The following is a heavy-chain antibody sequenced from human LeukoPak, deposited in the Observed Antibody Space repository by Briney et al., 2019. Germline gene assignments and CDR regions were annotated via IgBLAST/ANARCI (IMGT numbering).Heavy chain of an antibody. D-gene: IGHD1-26*01. CDR3: ARVVGAAPDY. CDR1: GFTFSTCW. V-gene: IGHV3-7*03. CDR2: IKQDGSEN. Sequence: RGSLRLSCAASGFTFSTCWMSWVRQAPGKGLEWVATIKQDGSENYYVDSVKGRFTISRDNAKNSLFLQMNSLRAEDTAVYYCARVVGAAPDYWGQGTLVTVSS. J-gene: IGHJ4*02.